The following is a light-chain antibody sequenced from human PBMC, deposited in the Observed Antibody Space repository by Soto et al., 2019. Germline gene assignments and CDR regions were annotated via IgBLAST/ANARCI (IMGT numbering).Light chain of an antibody. Sequence: AIRMTQSPSSLSASTGDRVTFTCRASQGISSYLAWYQQKPGKAPKLLIYAASTLQSGVPSSFSGSGSGTDFTLTISCLQSEDFATYYCQQYYSYPLTFGGGTKVEIK. CDR1: QGISSY. V-gene: IGKV1-8*01. CDR2: AAS. CDR3: QQYYSYPLT. J-gene: IGKJ4*01.